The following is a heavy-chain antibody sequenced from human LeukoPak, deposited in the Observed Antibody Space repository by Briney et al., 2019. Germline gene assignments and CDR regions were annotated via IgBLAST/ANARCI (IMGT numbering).Heavy chain of an antibody. J-gene: IGHJ4*02. CDR1: GFTFSSYA. CDR3: AKKYSSSRYYFDY. V-gene: IGHV3-30*02. D-gene: IGHD6-6*01. Sequence: GGSLRLSCAASGFTFSSYAMNWVRQAPGKGLEWVAFIRYDGTNKYYADSVKGRFTISRDNSKNTLYLQMNSLRAEDTAVYYCAKKYSSSRYYFDYWGQGTLVTVSS. CDR2: IRYDGTNK.